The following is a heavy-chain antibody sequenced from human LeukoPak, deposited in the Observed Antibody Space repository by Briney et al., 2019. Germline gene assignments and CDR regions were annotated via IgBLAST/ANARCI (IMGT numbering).Heavy chain of an antibody. J-gene: IGHJ6*03. CDR1: GGSLSGYY. D-gene: IGHD1-26*01. V-gene: IGHV4-59*10. Sequence: SETLSLTCGVYGGSLSGYYWSWIRQPAGKGLEWIGRIYTSGSTNYNPSLKSRVTISVDTSKNQFSLKLSSVTAADTAVYYCARAVLGGSYFYYYYYYMDVWGKGTTVTISS. CDR2: IYTSGST. CDR3: ARAVLGGSYFYYYYYYMDV.